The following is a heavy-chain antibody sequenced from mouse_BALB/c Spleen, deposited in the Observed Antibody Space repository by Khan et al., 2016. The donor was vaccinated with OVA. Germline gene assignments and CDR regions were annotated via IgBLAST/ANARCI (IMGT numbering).Heavy chain of an antibody. Sequence: EVQLQESGPGLVKPSQSLSLTCTVTGYSITSDYAWNWIRQFPGNKLEWMGYISYSGRTSYNPSLKSRISITRDTSKNQFFLHLNSVTTEDTATYFCVRSVTITTVVATDFDYWGQGTTLTVSS. V-gene: IGHV3-2*02. D-gene: IGHD1-1*01. CDR1: GYSITSDYA. J-gene: IGHJ2*01. CDR2: ISYSGRT. CDR3: VRSVTITTVVATDFDY.